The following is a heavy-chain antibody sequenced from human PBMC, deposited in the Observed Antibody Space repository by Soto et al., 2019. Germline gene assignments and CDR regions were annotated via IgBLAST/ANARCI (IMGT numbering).Heavy chain of an antibody. J-gene: IGHJ3*02. D-gene: IGHD5-12*01. CDR3: ARGIKGLPPSAFDI. V-gene: IGHV1-8*01. CDR1: GYTFSNYD. CDR2: LNPNTDKT. Sequence: QVQLVQSGAEVKKPGASVKVSCKASGYTFSNYDINWVRQATGQGLEWMGWLNPNTDKTGSAQKFQGRVTMTRNTSISTAYLELSGLRSYDTAVYYCARGIKGLPPSAFDIWGQGTRVTVSS.